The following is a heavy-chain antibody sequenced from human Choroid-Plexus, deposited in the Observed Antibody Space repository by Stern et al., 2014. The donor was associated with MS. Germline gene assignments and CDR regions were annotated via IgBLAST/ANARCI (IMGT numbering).Heavy chain of an antibody. CDR2: VSYDGSNK. V-gene: IGHV3-30*18. D-gene: IGHD2/OR15-2a*01. J-gene: IGHJ5*02. CDR1: GFTFGSCA. Sequence: VQLVESGGGVVQPGRPLRLSCVASGFTFGSCAMHWVRQAPGKGLAWVAGVSYDGSNKYYADSVKGRFTISRDNSQNTLYMQMSSLRPEDTAVYYCAKDRQYLTYFFDHWGQGSLVNVSS. CDR3: AKDRQYLTYFFDH.